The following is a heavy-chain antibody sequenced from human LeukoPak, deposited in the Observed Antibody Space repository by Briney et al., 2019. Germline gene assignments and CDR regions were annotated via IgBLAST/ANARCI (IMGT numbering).Heavy chain of an antibody. CDR3: ATGGIIAAAHNWFDP. J-gene: IGHJ5*02. Sequence: SVKVSCKASGGTFSSYAISWVRQAPGQGLEWMGGIIPIFGTANYAQKFQGRVTITADESTSTAYMELSSLRSEDTAVYYCATGGIIAAAHNWFDPWGQGTLVTVSS. V-gene: IGHV1-69*13. CDR1: GGTFSSYA. CDR2: IIPIFGTA. D-gene: IGHD6-13*01.